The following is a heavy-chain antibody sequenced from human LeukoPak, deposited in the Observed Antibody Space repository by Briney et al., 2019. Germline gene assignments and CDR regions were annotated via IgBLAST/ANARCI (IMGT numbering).Heavy chain of an antibody. D-gene: IGHD1-26*01. J-gene: IGHJ4*02. CDR2: ISAYNGNT. V-gene: IGHV1-18*01. CDR1: GYTFTNYG. CDR3: ARDVRELKGFSTEYFDY. Sequence: ASVKVSCKASGYTFTNYGISWVRQAPGQGLEWMGWISAYNGNTNYAQKLQGRVTMTTDTSTSTAYMELRSLRSDDTAVYYCARDVRELKGFSTEYFDYWGQGTLVTVSS.